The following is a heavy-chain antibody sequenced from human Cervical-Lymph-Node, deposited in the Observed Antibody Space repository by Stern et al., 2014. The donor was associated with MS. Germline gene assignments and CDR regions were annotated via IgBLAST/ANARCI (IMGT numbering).Heavy chain of an antibody. Sequence: VQLVESGPGLVKPSETLSLPCTVSDDSLSSYSWSWIRQPPGKELEWIGYIYYSGSTNYNPSLKSRVIISVDTSKNQFSLKLSSVTAADTAVYYCAAAPRSWNYFEYWGQGTLVTVSS. J-gene: IGHJ4*02. V-gene: IGHV4-59*01. CDR1: DDSLSSYS. CDR3: AAAPRSWNYFEY. D-gene: IGHD2-15*01. CDR2: IYYSGST.